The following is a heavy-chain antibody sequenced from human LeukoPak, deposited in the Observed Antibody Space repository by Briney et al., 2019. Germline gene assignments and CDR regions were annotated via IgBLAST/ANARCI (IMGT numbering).Heavy chain of an antibody. V-gene: IGHV3-23*01. CDR3: AKDREAAANTYYFDY. D-gene: IGHD6-13*01. Sequence: PGGSLRLCCAASGFTFSSYAMSWVRQAPGKGLEWVSGISGSGGSTYYADSVKGRFTMSRDNSKNTLHLQMNSLRAEDTAVYYCAKDREAAANTYYFDYWGQGTLVTVSS. CDR1: GFTFSSYA. J-gene: IGHJ4*02. CDR2: ISGSGGST.